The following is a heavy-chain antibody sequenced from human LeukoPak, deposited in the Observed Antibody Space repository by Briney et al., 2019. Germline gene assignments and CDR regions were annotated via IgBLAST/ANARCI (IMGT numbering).Heavy chain of an antibody. V-gene: IGHV3-21*01. Sequence: GGSLRFSCAASGFTFSRYSMNWVRQAPGKGLEWVSSISSSSIYIYYADSVKGRFTISRDNAKNSLYLQMNGLRAEDTAVYYCARAEHYYYDTSAYHTVTPREFDPWGQGTLVTVSS. D-gene: IGHD3-22*01. J-gene: IGHJ5*02. CDR2: ISSSSIYI. CDR3: ARAEHYYYDTSAYHTVTPREFDP. CDR1: GFTFSRYS.